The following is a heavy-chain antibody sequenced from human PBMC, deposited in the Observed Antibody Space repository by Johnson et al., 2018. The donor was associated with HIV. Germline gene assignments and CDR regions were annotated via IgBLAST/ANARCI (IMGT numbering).Heavy chain of an antibody. CDR2: ISNSGTTI. Sequence: QVQLVESGGGLVKPGGSLRLSCAASGFTFSDYYLSWVRQAPEKGLEWVSYISNSGTTIYYAASVKGRFTISRDNAKNTLFLQMNSLRAEDTAVYYCWGYSTASNAAFDIWCQGTMVTVSS. V-gene: IGHV3-11*04. CDR3: WGYSTASNAAFDI. CDR1: GFTFSDYY. D-gene: IGHD6-6*01. J-gene: IGHJ3*02.